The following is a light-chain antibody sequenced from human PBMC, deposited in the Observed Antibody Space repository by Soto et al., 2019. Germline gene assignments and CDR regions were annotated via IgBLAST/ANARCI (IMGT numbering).Light chain of an antibody. V-gene: IGLV2-14*01. Sequence: QSALTQPASVSGSPGQSITISCTGTSSDVGGYNYVSWYQQHPDKAPKLMIYEVSNRPSGVSNRFSGSKSGNTASLTISGLQAEDEADYYCQSYDTSLSGSGVFGGGTKLTVL. CDR2: EVS. CDR1: SSDVGGYNY. J-gene: IGLJ3*02. CDR3: QSYDTSLSGSGV.